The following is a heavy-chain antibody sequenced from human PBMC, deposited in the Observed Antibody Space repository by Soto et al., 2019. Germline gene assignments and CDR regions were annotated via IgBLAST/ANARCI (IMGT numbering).Heavy chain of an antibody. V-gene: IGHV3-11*06. J-gene: IGHJ4*02. CDR3: ARLVVVAPVATV. CDR1: GFTFSDYY. CDR2: ISSSSSYT. Sequence: GGSLRLSCAASGFTFSDYYMSWIRQAPGKGLEWVSYISSSSSYTNYADSVKGRFTISRDNAKNSLYLQMNSLRAEDTAVYFCARLVVVAPVATVWGQGALVTVSS. D-gene: IGHD2-21*01.